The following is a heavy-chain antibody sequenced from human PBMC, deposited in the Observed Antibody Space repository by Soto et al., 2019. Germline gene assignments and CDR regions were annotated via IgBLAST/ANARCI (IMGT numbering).Heavy chain of an antibody. D-gene: IGHD2-15*01. Sequence: GASVKVSCKASGGTFNTSGISWVRQAPGQGIEWMGGIIPLFGTTNYAQRFKGRVTITADTSTSTVYMDLSSLTSEDTAVYYCAREENCSDGICYSEYFQRWGQGTLVTVSS. CDR1: GGTFNTSG. J-gene: IGHJ1*01. V-gene: IGHV1-69*06. CDR2: IIPLFGTT. CDR3: AREENCSDGICYSEYFQR.